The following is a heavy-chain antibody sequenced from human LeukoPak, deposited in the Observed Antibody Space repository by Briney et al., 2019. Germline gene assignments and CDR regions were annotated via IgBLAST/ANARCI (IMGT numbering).Heavy chain of an antibody. V-gene: IGHV4-39*01. Sequence: KSSEPLSPTCSVSGLSMSRIHYYWPWIRQPPARVLEWFGSVYYNGTSYYSPSLRRRVTMTMDSSKNQFSLRLASVTAADTAVYYCARRPVPGGYAFDSWGQGTLVGVSS. D-gene: IGHD3-16*01. J-gene: IGHJ4*02. CDR3: ARRPVPGGYAFDS. CDR1: GLSMSRIHYY. CDR2: VYYNGTS.